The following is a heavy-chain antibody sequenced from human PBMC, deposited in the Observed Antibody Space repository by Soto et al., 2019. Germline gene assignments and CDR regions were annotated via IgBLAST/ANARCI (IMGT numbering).Heavy chain of an antibody. CDR2: INPSGGST. CDR3: ARDRGGYSSGWYPTYYYYGMDV. CDR1: GYTFTSYY. Sequence: ASVKVSCKASGYTFTSYYMHWVRQAPGRGLEWMGIINPSGGSTSYAQKFQGRVTMTRDTSTSTVYMELSSLRSEDTAVYYCARDRGGYSSGWYPTYYYYGMDVWGQGTTVTVSS. J-gene: IGHJ6*02. D-gene: IGHD6-19*01. V-gene: IGHV1-46*01.